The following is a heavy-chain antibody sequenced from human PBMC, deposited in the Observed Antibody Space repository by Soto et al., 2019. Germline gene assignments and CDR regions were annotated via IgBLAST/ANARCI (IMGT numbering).Heavy chain of an antibody. Sequence: SETLSLTCVVSGGAISIHYWSLIRQPPGSGLEWIGSMFFRGNTYYNPSLKSRVSVVVDTSKNQFSLRMSSMTAADTTVYYCVRHVREFSGPGSSAFFDFWGQGIFVTVSS. CDR3: VRHVREFSGPGSSAFFDF. V-gene: IGHV4-59*05. J-gene: IGHJ4*02. CDR1: GGAISIHY. CDR2: MFFRGNT. D-gene: IGHD3-10*02.